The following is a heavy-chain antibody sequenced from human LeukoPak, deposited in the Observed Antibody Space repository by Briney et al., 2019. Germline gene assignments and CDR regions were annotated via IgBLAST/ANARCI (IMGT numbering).Heavy chain of an antibody. D-gene: IGHD1-26*01. CDR3: ARVPRGSYSFDY. CDR1: GFTFSSYG. CDR2: IWYDGSNK. J-gene: IGHJ4*02. V-gene: IGHV3-33*01. Sequence: GGSLRLSCAASGFTFSSYGMHWVRQAPGKGLEWVAVIWYDGSNKYYADSVKGRFTISRDNSKNTLYLQMNGLRAEDTAVYYCARVPRGSYSFDYWGQGTLVTVSS.